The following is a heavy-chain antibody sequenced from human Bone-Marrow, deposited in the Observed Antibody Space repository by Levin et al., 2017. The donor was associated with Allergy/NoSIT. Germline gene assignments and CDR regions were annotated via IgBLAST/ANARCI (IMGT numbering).Heavy chain of an antibody. CDR1: GLTFNNYW. D-gene: IGHD2-2*01. CDR3: AKVAVPDATYYYLDY. J-gene: IGHJ4*02. Sequence: GGSLRLSCAASGLTFNNYWMSWVRQAPGKGLEWVANIKQDGSERYYVDSVKGRFTISRDSAKNSLYLQMNSLRAEDTAVYYCAKVAVPDATYYYLDYWGQGTLVTVSS. V-gene: IGHV3-7*01. CDR2: IKQDGSER.